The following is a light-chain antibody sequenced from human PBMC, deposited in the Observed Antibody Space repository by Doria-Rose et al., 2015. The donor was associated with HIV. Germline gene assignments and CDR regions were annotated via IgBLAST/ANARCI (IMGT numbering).Light chain of an antibody. CDR2: DGS. CDR3: HQYGTSWT. J-gene: IGKJ1*01. V-gene: IGKV3-20*01. Sequence: EIVLTQSPGTLSLSPGERATLSCRASQSFSSTYLAWYQQQPGQAPSLLIYDGSNRATGIPDRFSDSGSGTDLTLTINRLEPEDFALYYCHQYGTSWTFGQGTKVEI. CDR1: QSFSSTY.